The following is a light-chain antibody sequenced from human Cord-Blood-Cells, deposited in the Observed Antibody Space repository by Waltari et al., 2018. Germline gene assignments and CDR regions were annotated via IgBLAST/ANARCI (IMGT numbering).Light chain of an antibody. CDR3: QQSYSTPRM. CDR2: SAS. CDR1: QSINSY. V-gene: IGKV1-39*01. J-gene: IGKJ1*01. Sequence: DIQMTQSPSSLSASVGDRVTITCRASQSINSYLNWYQQKPGKAPKLLIYSASSLQSGVPSRFSGSGSGTDFTLTISSLQPEDFATYYCQQSYSTPRMFGQGTKVEIK.